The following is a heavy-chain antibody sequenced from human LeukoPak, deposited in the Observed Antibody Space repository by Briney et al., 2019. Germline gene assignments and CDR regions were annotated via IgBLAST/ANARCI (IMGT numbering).Heavy chain of an antibody. J-gene: IGHJ4*02. CDR3: VRDFRSADY. Sequence: GGSLRLSCAASGFTSSSYGMHWVRQAPGKGPMWVSRICPDGTVTNYADSVKARFIISRDNARNTVYLQMNSLRVEDTAVYYCVRDFRSADYWGQGTLVTVSS. V-gene: IGHV3-74*01. CDR2: ICPDGTVT. CDR1: GFTSSSYG.